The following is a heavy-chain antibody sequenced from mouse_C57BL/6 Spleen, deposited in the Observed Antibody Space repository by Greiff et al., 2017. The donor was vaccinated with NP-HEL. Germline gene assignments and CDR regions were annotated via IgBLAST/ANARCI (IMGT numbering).Heavy chain of an antibody. Sequence: VQLQQSGPELVKPGASVKISCKASGYAFSSSWMNWVKQRPGKGLEWIGRIYPGDGDTNYNGKFKGKATLTADKSSNTAYMQLSSLTSEDSAVYFCAREGGLQYYFDYWGKGTTLTVSS. CDR1: GYAFSSSW. CDR2: IYPGDGDT. V-gene: IGHV1-82*01. CDR3: AREGGLQYYFDY. D-gene: IGHD2-4*01. J-gene: IGHJ2*01.